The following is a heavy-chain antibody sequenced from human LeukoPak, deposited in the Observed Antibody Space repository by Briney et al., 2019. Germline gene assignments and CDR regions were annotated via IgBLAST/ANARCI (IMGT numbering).Heavy chain of an antibody. CDR2: LSGSGESA. J-gene: IGHJ4*02. V-gene: IGHV3-23*01. Sequence: GGSLRLSCTASGFTFSNYAMSWVRQTPGKRLEWVSALSGSGESAYYADSVKGRFTISRDNSKNTLYLQMNSLRAEDTAVYYCAKNGFYDSSGYYWGAFDYWGQGTLVTVSS. CDR1: GFTFSNYA. CDR3: AKNGFYDSSGYYWGAFDY. D-gene: IGHD3-22*01.